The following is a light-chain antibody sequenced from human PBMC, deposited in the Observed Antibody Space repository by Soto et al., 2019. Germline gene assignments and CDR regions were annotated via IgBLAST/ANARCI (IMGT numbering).Light chain of an antibody. J-gene: IGLJ2*01. CDR2: YDS. V-gene: IGLV3-21*04. CDR1: NIGSKS. Sequence: SYELTQPPSVSVAPGKTARITCGGNNIGSKSVHWYQQKPGQAPVLVIYYDSDRPSGIPERFSGSNSGNTAPLTISRVEAGDEADYYCQVWDSSSDHVVFGGGTKLTVL. CDR3: QVWDSSSDHVV.